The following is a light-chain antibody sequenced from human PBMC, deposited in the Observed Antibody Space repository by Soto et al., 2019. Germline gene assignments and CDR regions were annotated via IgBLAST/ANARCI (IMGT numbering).Light chain of an antibody. V-gene: IGKV1-33*01. CDR1: QDISNY. CDR3: QQYDKLVS. J-gene: IGKJ2*01. CDR2: DTS. Sequence: DIQMTQSPASLSASVGDRVTITCQASQDISNYLNWYQQKAGKAPKLLIYDTSELHTGVPSRFSGSGSGTEFTFTIGSLQPEDIATYYCQQYDKLVSFGQGTKLEIK.